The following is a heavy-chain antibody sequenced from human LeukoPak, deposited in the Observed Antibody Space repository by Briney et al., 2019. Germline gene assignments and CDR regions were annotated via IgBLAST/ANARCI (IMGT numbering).Heavy chain of an antibody. CDR3: AREQGGEPFDI. V-gene: IGHV4-30-2*01. J-gene: IGHJ3*02. Sequence: PSQTLSLTCTVSGGSISSGGYYWSWIRQPPGKGLEWIGYIYHSGSTYYNPSLKSRVTISVDTSKNQFSLKLSSVTAADTAVYYCAREQGGEPFDIWGQGTMVTVSS. D-gene: IGHD6-25*01. CDR1: GGSISSGGYY. CDR2: IYHSGST.